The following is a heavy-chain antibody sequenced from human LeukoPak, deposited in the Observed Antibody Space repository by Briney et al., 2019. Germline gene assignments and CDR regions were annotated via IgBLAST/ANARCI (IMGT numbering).Heavy chain of an antibody. CDR3: IVFGDSNH. Sequence: GGSLRLSCAASGLTGSHNYVSWVRQAPGKGLEWVSAIHTSGDTCYADSVKGRFTISRDTSKNTLYLQINSLRVEDAAVYYCIVFGDSNHWGQGTLVTVSS. J-gene: IGHJ5*02. V-gene: IGHV3-53*01. CDR2: IHTSGDT. D-gene: IGHD4-17*01. CDR1: GLTGSHNY.